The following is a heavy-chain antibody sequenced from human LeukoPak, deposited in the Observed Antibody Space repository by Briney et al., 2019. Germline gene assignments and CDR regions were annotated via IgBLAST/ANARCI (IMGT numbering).Heavy chain of an antibody. Sequence: PSETLSLTCTVSGGPISSFYWSWLRHPPGRGLEWIGYIFYSGSTNHNPSLKSRVTISVDTSKNQFSLKLSSVTAADTAVYYCARHGSVSSGALVWGQGTLVTVSS. CDR3: ARHGSVSSGALV. CDR2: IFYSGST. V-gene: IGHV4-59*08. CDR1: GGPISSFY. J-gene: IGHJ4*02. D-gene: IGHD3-22*01.